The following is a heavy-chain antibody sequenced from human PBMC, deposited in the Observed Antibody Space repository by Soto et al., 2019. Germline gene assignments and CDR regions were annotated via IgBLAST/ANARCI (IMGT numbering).Heavy chain of an antibody. CDR3: ATLNPTVVTSAFDI. Sequence: ASVKVSCQASGYTFTSYDINWVRQATGQGLEWMGWMNPNSGNTGYAQKFQGRVTMTRNTSISTAYMELSSLRSEDTAVYYCATLNPTVVTSAFDIWGQGTMVTVSS. CDR1: GYTFTSYD. V-gene: IGHV1-8*01. CDR2: MNPNSGNT. J-gene: IGHJ3*02. D-gene: IGHD2-21*02.